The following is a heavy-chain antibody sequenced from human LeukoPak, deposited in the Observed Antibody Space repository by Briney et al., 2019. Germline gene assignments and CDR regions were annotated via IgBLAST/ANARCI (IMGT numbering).Heavy chain of an antibody. CDR3: ARGSSGSYYSSLDAFDI. CDR2: INHSGST. Sequence: PSETLSLTCAVYGGSFSGYYWSWIRQPPGKGLEWIGEINHSGSTNYNPSLKSRVTISVDTSKNQFSLKLNSVTAADTAVYYCARGSSGSYYSSLDAFDIWGQGTMVTGSS. CDR1: GGSFSGYY. J-gene: IGHJ3*02. D-gene: IGHD1-26*01. V-gene: IGHV4-34*01.